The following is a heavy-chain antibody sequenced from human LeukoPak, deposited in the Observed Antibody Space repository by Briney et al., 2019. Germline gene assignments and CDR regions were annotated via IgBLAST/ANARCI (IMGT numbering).Heavy chain of an antibody. CDR3: AREGGYGVGEAFDI. V-gene: IGHV3-48*03. Sequence: PGGSLRLSCAASGFTFSSYEMNWVRQAPGKGLEWVSYISSSGSTISYADSVKGRFTISRDNAKNSLYLQMNSLRAEDTAVYYCAREGGYGVGEAFDIWGQGTMVTVSS. CDR1: GFTFSSYE. D-gene: IGHD4-17*01. J-gene: IGHJ3*02. CDR2: ISSSGSTI.